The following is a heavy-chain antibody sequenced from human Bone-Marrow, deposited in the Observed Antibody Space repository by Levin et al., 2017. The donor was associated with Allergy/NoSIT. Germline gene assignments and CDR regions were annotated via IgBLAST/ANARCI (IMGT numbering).Heavy chain of an antibody. CDR2: IYDSGGT. Sequence: SETLSLTCGVYGGSFSGYYWSWIRQPPGKGLEWIAEIYDSGGTNYRPSLKSRVTTSIDTSKIQFSLDLRSVTAADTAVYYCARGLIRGAPEDWGQGTLVTVSS. D-gene: IGHD1-26*01. V-gene: IGHV4-34*01. CDR1: GGSFSGYY. J-gene: IGHJ4*02. CDR3: ARGLIRGAPED.